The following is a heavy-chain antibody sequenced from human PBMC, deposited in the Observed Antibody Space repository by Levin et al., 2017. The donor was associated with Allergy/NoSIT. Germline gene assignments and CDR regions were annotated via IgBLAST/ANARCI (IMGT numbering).Heavy chain of an antibody. CDR2: IRGSDSGT. J-gene: IGHJ3*02. CDR1: GFTFSSYA. V-gene: IGHV3-23*01. CDR3: TKSLRDNSVYNALDI. Sequence: GGSLRLSCAASGFTFSSYAMSWVRQAPGKGLECVSVIRGSDSGTYYADSVKGRFTISRDNSKNTLDLQMNSLRAEDTAIYYCTKSLRDNSVYNALDIWGQGTMVTVSS. D-gene: IGHD1-14*01.